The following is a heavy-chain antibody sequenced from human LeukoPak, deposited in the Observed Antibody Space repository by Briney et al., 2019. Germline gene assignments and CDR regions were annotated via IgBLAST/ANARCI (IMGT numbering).Heavy chain of an antibody. CDR2: ISPNGAST. V-gene: IGHV3-64*04. D-gene: IGHD3-16*02. CDR1: GFTFSNHF. Sequence: GGSLRLSWSTSGFTFSNHFMHWVRQAPGKGLEYVSSISPNGASTLYADSVKGRFTISRDNAKNTLYLQMNSLRAEDTAVYYCAKPYEYVWGSYRSWGQGTLVTVSS. J-gene: IGHJ5*02. CDR3: AKPYEYVWGSYRS.